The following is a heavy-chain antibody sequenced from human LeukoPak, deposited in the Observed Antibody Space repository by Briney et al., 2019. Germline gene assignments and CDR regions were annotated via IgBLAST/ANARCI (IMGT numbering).Heavy chain of an antibody. J-gene: IGHJ4*02. CDR1: GYTFTSYA. D-gene: IGHD3-22*01. CDR3: ARDGFSYSSGYHYPYYFDY. CDR2: INAGNGNT. V-gene: IGHV1-3*01. Sequence: ASVKVSCTASGYTFTSYAIHWVRQAPGQRLEWMGWINAGNGNTKSSQKFQGRVTITRDTSASTAYMELSSLRSEDTAVYYCARDGFSYSSGYHYPYYFDYWGQGTLVTVSS.